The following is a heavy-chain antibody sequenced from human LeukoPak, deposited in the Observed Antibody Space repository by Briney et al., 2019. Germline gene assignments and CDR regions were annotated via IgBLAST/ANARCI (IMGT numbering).Heavy chain of an antibody. CDR1: GYTFIGYY. Sequence: ASVKVSCKASGYTFIGYYMHWVRQAPGQGLEWMGRINPNSGGTNYAQKFQGRVTMTRDTSISTAYMELSRLRSDDTAVYYCARDRMVRGVNPGYWGQGTLVTVSS. V-gene: IGHV1-2*06. CDR2: INPNSGGT. J-gene: IGHJ4*02. D-gene: IGHD3-10*01. CDR3: ARDRMVRGVNPGY.